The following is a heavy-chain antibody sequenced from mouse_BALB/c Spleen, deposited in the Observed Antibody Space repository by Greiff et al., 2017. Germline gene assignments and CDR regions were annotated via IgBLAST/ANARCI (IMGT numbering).Heavy chain of an antibody. CDR1: GFNITDYY. CDR2: IDPENGDT. Sequence: VQLQQSGAELVRSGASVKLSCTASGFNITDYYMHWVKQRPEQGLEWIGWIDPENGDTEYAPKFQGKATMTADTSSNTAYLQLSSLTSEDTAVYYCNYGNYYAMDYWGQGTSVTVSS. D-gene: IGHD2-1*01. CDR3: NYGNYYAMDY. V-gene: IGHV14-4*02. J-gene: IGHJ4*01.